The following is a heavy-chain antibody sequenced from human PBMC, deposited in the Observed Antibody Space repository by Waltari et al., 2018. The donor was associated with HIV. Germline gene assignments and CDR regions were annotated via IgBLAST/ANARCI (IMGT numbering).Heavy chain of an antibody. V-gene: IGHV3-15*01. CDR3: TTGPRAAADY. CDR1: GFTFSNAR. D-gene: IGHD2-15*01. Sequence: EVQLVESGGGLVKPGGSLSLSCAASGFTFSNARMSWVLQAPGKGLEWVGRIKSKTDGGTTDYAAPVKGRFTISRDDSKNTLYLQMNSLKTEDTAVYYCTTGPRAAADYWGQGTLVTVSS. J-gene: IGHJ4*02. CDR2: IKSKTDGGTT.